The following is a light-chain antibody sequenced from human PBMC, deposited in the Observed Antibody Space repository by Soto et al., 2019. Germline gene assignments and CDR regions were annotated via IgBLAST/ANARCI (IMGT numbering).Light chain of an antibody. V-gene: IGKV3-15*01. Sequence: EIVMTQSPATLSVSPGERATLSCRASQSVSSNLAWYQQKPGQAPRLLIYGASTRATGIPARFSGSGSGTEFTLTISRLQSEDFAVYYCQQYTNWPPHTFCQGTKLEIK. CDR2: GAS. J-gene: IGKJ2*01. CDR1: QSVSSN. CDR3: QQYTNWPPHT.